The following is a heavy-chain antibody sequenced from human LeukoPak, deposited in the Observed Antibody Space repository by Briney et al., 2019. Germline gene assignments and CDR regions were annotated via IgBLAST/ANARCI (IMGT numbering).Heavy chain of an antibody. Sequence: SETLSVTCTVSGDSVSSTFYYWGWIRQPPGKALEWIGSIYYRGSAYYNPSLKGRVTISVDTSKNQFSLKLSSVTAADTAVSYCAGTSLSFSSSWFVFDIWGQGTLGTVSS. CDR1: GDSVSSTFYY. J-gene: IGHJ4*02. D-gene: IGHD6-13*01. CDR3: AGTSLSFSSSWFVFDI. V-gene: IGHV4-39*01. CDR2: IYYRGSA.